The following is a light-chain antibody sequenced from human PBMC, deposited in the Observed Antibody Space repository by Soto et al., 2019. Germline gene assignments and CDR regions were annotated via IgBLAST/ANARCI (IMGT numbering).Light chain of an antibody. J-gene: IGKJ4*01. Sequence: EKLMTQSPATLSVAPGERATLSCRASEDVKTRLAWYQQKSGQAPRLLIYDAFTRATGIPARFSGSASGTEFTLTISSLQSEDSAVYYCQQYDAWPLTFGGGTKVEIK. CDR1: EDVKTR. CDR2: DAF. V-gene: IGKV3-15*01. CDR3: QQYDAWPLT.